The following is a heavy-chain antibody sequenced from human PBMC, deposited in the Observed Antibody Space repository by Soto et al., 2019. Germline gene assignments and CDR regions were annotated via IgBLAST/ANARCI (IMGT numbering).Heavy chain of an antibody. CDR1: GFTFSNAW. Sequence: EVQLVESGGGLVKPGGSLRLSCAASGFTFSNAWMNWVRQAPGKGLEWVGRIKSKSDGGTTDYAAPVKGRFTISRDDSKNTLYLQMNSLKTEDTAVYYCTTNPPLVVVPAAIMLWGQGTLVTVSS. V-gene: IGHV3-15*07. CDR3: TTNPPLVVVPAAIML. D-gene: IGHD2-2*01. J-gene: IGHJ4*02. CDR2: IKSKSDGGTT.